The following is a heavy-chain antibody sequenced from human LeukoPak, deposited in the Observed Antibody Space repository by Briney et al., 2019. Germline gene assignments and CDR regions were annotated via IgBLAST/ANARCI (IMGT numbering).Heavy chain of an antibody. Sequence: ASVKVSCKASGYTFTSYGISWVRQAPGQGLEWMGWISAYNGNTNYAQKLQGRVTMTTDTSTSTAYMELRSLRSDDTAVYYCARTRGGIFEVVITTPDFDYWGQGTLVTVSS. CDR2: ISAYNGNT. V-gene: IGHV1-18*01. J-gene: IGHJ4*02. CDR3: ARTRGGIFEVVITTPDFDY. CDR1: GYTFTSYG. D-gene: IGHD3-3*01.